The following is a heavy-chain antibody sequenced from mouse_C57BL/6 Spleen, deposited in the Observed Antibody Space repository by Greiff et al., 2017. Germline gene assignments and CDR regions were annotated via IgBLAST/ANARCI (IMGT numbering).Heavy chain of an antibody. CDR1: GYTFTDYE. Sequence: VQLQQSGAELVRPGASVTLSCKASGYTFTDYEMHWVKQTPVHGLEWIGAIDPETGGTAYNQKFKGKAILTADKSSSTAYMELRSLTSEDSAVYYCTRKDYYGSSYEGYFDYWGQGTTRTVSS. V-gene: IGHV1-15*01. CDR2: IDPETGGT. D-gene: IGHD1-1*01. CDR3: TRKDYYGSSYEGYFDY. J-gene: IGHJ2*01.